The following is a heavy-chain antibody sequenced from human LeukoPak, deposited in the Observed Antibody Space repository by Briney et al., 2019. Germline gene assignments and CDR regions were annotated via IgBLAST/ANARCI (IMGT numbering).Heavy chain of an antibody. J-gene: IGHJ4*02. D-gene: IGHD3-9*01. CDR1: GFIFSNNA. Sequence: GGSLRLSCAASGFIFSNNAMYWDRKAPGQGMDCDSPISGRSDNTYYADSVKGRYTLSRDSSKNTLYLQMNSLRADDTAVYYCAKWGDYDVLTGYYVSDFWGQGTLVSVSS. CDR3: AKWGDYDVLTGYYVSDF. V-gene: IGHV3-23*01. CDR2: ISGRSDNT.